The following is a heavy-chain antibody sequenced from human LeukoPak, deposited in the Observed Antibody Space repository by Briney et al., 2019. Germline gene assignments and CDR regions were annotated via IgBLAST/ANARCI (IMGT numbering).Heavy chain of an antibody. Sequence: PSETLSLTCAVSGGSFSGYYWSWVRQPPGKGLEWVWEINHSGSTNYNPSLKSRVTISVDKSKNQLSLQLSTVTAADTAVYYCAGSLRVLLWFGVWGQGTLVTVSS. CDR3: AGSLRVLLWFGV. D-gene: IGHD3-10*01. V-gene: IGHV4-34*01. CDR2: INHSGST. J-gene: IGHJ4*02. CDR1: GGSFSGYY.